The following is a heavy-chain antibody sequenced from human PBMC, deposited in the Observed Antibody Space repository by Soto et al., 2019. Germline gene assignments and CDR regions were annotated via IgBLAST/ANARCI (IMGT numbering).Heavy chain of an antibody. CDR3: AHRVLRTVFGLVTTSAIYFDF. Sequence: QITLNESGPTQVNPRQTLTLTCTFSGFSLTTSGVGVGWIRQSPGKAPEWLALIYWDDDTRYRPSLKSRLTITNDTSKHQVVLTMADLDPADTATYYCAHRVLRTVFGLVTTSAIYFDFWGQGTPVAVSS. D-gene: IGHD3-3*01. CDR1: GFSLTTSGVG. V-gene: IGHV2-5*02. J-gene: IGHJ4*02. CDR2: IYWDDDT.